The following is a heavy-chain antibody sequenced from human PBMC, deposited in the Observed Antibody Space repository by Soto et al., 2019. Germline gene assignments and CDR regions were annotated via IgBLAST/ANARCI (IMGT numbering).Heavy chain of an antibody. CDR2: IYYSGST. CDR3: ARGRIRYYFDY. Sequence: SETLSLTCTVSGGSISSYYWSWIRQPPGKGLEWIGYIYYSGSTNYNPSLKSRVTISVDTSKNQFSLKLSSVTAADTAVYYCARGRIRYYFDYWGQGTLVTVSS. J-gene: IGHJ4*02. V-gene: IGHV4-59*01. D-gene: IGHD4-17*01. CDR1: GGSISSYY.